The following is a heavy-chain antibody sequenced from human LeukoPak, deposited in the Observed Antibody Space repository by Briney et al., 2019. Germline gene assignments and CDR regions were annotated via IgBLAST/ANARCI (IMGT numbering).Heavy chain of an antibody. D-gene: IGHD6-19*01. V-gene: IGHV1-46*01. J-gene: IGHJ3*02. CDR3: ARVSGIAVAGGAFDI. Sequence: ASVKVSCKASGYTFTSYYMHWVRQAPGQGLEWMGIINPSGGSTSYAQKFQGRVTMTRDTSTSTVYMELSSLRSEDTAVYYCARVSGIAVAGGAFDIWGQGTMVTVSS. CDR1: GYTFTSYY. CDR2: INPSGGST.